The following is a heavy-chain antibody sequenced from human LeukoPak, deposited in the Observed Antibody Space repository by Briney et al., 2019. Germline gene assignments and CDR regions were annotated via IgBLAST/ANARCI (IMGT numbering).Heavy chain of an antibody. J-gene: IGHJ4*02. CDR3: ARDPRGVYSSSSGFDY. Sequence: SQTLSLTCAISGDSVSSNSAAWTWIRQSPSRGLEWLGRTYYRSKWYNDYAVSVKSRITINPDTSKNQFSLQLNSVTPEDTAVYYCARDPRGVYSSSSGFDYWGQGTLVTVSS. CDR1: GDSVSSNSAA. CDR2: TYYRSKWYN. V-gene: IGHV6-1*01. D-gene: IGHD6-6*01.